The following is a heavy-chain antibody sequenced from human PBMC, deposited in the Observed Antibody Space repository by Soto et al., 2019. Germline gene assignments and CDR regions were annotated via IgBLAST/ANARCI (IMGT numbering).Heavy chain of an antibody. D-gene: IGHD2-2*01. J-gene: IGHJ1*01. CDR1: GFSLSTSGVG. V-gene: IGHV2-5*02. CDR2: IYWDDDK. Sequence: GSGPTLVNPTQALTLTCTFSGFSLSTSGVGVGWIRQPPGKALEWLALIYWDDDKRYSPSLKSRLTITKATSKNQVVLTMTNMDPVDTAKYYCVEGSPAHIHGHWGQGTLVTVYS. CDR3: VEGSPAHIHGH.